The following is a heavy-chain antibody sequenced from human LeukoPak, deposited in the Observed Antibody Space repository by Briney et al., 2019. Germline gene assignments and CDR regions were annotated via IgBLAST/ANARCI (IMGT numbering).Heavy chain of an antibody. CDR3: ARGSRSPRYCSGGSCYCPSCGMDV. D-gene: IGHD2-15*01. V-gene: IGHV4-34*01. CDR1: GGSFSGYY. Sequence: PSETLSLTCAVYGGSFSGYYWSWIRQPPGKGLEWIGEINHSGSTNYNPSLKSRVTISVDTSKNQFSLKLSSVTAADTAVYYCARGSRSPRYCSGGSCYCPSCGMDVWGQGTTVTVSS. J-gene: IGHJ6*02. CDR2: INHSGST.